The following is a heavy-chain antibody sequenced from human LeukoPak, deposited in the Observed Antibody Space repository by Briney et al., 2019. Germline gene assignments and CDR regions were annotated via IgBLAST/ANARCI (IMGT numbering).Heavy chain of an antibody. J-gene: IGHJ5*02. D-gene: IGHD4-23*01. CDR2: ISYTGNT. CDR1: GGSISKTNHY. V-gene: IGHV4-39*01. Sequence: SETLSLTCTVFGGSISKTNHYWGWIRQPPGKRLEWIGTISYTGNTFPNPSLTSRVTLSMDKSKNQFSLNRTSVTAADTSLYSCYGGQFWFDPWGQGTLVSVSS. CDR3: YGGQFWFDP.